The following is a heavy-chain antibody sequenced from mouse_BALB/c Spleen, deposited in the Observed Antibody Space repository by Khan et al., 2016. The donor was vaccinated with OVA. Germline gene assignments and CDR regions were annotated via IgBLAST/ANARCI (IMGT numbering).Heavy chain of an antibody. Sequence: QIQLVQSGPELKKPGETVKISCKASGYTFTNYGMNWVKQAPGKGLKWMGWINTYTGEPTYTDDFKGRFAFSLETSASTAYLQLNNLTNEDMATYLCARGARYWYFDVWGAGTTVTVAS. CDR1: GYTFTNYG. J-gene: IGHJ1*01. CDR2: INTYTGEP. V-gene: IGHV9-1*02. CDR3: ARGARYWYFDV.